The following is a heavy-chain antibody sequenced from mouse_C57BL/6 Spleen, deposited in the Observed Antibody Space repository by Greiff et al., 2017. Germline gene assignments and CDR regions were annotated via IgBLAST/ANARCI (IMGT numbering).Heavy chain of an antibody. CDR2: IHPNSGST. CDR3: ASVDWAVFDY. V-gene: IGHV1-64*01. CDR1: GYTFTSYW. Sequence: QVQLQQSGAELVKPGASVKLSCKASGYTFTSYWMHWVKQRPGQGLEWIGMIHPNSGSTNYNEKFKSKATLTVDKSSSTAYMQLSSLTSEDSAVYYCASVDWAVFDYWGQGTTLTVSS. D-gene: IGHD4-1*01. J-gene: IGHJ2*01.